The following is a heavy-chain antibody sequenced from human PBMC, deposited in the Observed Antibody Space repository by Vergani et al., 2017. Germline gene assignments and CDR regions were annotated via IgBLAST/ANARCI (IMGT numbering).Heavy chain of an antibody. J-gene: IGHJ3*02. D-gene: IGHD3-16*01. CDR3: ARDLPGMITFGGARDAFDI. CDR2: ISAYNGNT. Sequence: QVQLVQSGAEVKKPGASVKVSCKASGYTFTSYGISWVRQAPGQGLEWMGWISAYNGNTNYAQKLQGRVNMTTDTSTSTAYMELRSLRSYDTAVYYCARDLPGMITFGGARDAFDIGGQGTMVTVSS. V-gene: IGHV1-18*01. CDR1: GYTFTSYG.